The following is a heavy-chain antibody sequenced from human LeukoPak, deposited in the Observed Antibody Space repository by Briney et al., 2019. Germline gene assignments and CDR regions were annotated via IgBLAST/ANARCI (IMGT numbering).Heavy chain of an antibody. CDR2: IYYSGST. J-gene: IGHJ4*02. CDR1: GGSISSYY. CDR3: AHSGNYYEFDY. D-gene: IGHD1-26*01. V-gene: IGHV4-59*01. Sequence: PSETLSLTCTVSGGSISSYYWSWIRQPPGKGLEWIGYIYYSGSTNYNPSLKSRVTISVDTSKNQFSLKLSSVTAADTAVYYCAHSGNYYEFDYWGQGTLVTVSS.